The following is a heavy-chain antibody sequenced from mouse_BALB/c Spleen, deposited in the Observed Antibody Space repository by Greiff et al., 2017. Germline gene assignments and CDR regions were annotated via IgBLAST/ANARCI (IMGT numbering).Heavy chain of an antibody. V-gene: IGHV1-63*02. J-gene: IGHJ2*01. Sequence: QVQLQQSGAELVRPGTSVKMSCKAAGYTFTNYWIGWVKQRPGQGLEWIGDIYPGGGYTNYNEKFKGKAKLTADTSSSTAYMQLSSLTSEDSAIYYCARGDDYGFDYWGKGTTLTVSS. CDR3: ARGDDYGFDY. CDR1: GYTFTNYW. D-gene: IGHD2-4*01. CDR2: IYPGGGYT.